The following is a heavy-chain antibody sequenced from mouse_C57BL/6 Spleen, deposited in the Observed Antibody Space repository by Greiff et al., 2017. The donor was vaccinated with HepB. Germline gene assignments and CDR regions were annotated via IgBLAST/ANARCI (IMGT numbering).Heavy chain of an antibody. V-gene: IGHV1-69*01. D-gene: IGHD1-1*01. CDR2: IDPSDSYT. Sequence: QVQLQQSGAELVMPGASVKLSCKASGYTFTSYWMHWVKQRPGQGLEWIGEIDPSDSYTNYNQKFKGKSTLTVDKSSSTAYMQLSSLTSEDSAVYYCARRRYYGSSYGYFDVWGTGTTVTVSS. J-gene: IGHJ1*03. CDR1: GYTFTSYW. CDR3: ARRRYYGSSYGYFDV.